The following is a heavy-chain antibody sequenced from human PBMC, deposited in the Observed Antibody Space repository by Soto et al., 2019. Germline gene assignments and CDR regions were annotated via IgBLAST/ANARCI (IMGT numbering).Heavy chain of an antibody. V-gene: IGHV3-30-3*02. Sequence: GGSLRLSCAASGFTFSSYAMHWVRQAPGKGLEWVAVISYDGSNKYYADSVKGRFTISRDKSKNTLYLQMNSLRAEDTAVYYCAKRVEYSSSTHYFDYWGQGTLVTVSS. J-gene: IGHJ4*02. CDR1: GFTFSSYA. CDR3: AKRVEYSSSTHYFDY. D-gene: IGHD6-6*01. CDR2: ISYDGSNK.